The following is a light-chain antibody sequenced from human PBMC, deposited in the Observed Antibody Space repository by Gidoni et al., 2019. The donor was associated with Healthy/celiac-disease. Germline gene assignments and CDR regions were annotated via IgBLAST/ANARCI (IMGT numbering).Light chain of an antibody. V-gene: IGLV3-21*04. CDR1: NIGSKS. J-gene: IGLJ2*01. CDR2: YDS. CDR3: QVWDSSSDHVV. Sequence: VAPGKTARITCGGNNIGSKSVHWYQQKPGQAPVLVIYYDSDRPSGIPERFSGSNSGNTATLTISRVEAGDEADYYCQVWDSSSDHVVFGGGTKLTVL.